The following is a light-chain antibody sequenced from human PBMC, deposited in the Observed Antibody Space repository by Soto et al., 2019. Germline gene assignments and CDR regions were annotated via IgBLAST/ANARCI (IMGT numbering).Light chain of an antibody. V-gene: IGLV3-21*02. CDR3: QVWHSTSVRV. CDR1: NIGAKG. Sequence: SYELTQPPSVSVAPGQTASITCGGNNIGAKGVHWYQQKNPGQAPVLVVFDDRARPSAIPERFSGSNSGNTATLTISRVEAGDEADYYCQVWHSTSVRVFGGRTKLTVL. J-gene: IGLJ2*01. CDR2: DDR.